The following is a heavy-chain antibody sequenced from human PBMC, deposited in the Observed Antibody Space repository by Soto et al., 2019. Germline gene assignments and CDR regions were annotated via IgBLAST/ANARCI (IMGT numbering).Heavy chain of an antibody. CDR2: IIPIFGTA. V-gene: IGHV1-69*01. Sequence: QVQLVQSGAEVKKPGSSVKVSCKASGGTFSSSAISWVRKAPGQGLEWMAGIIPIFGTANYAQKFQGRVTITADESTSSAYMELSSLRAEDPAVYYCARESFRVDTGMVPDAFDIWGHGTMVTVTS. D-gene: IGHD5-18*01. J-gene: IGHJ3*02. CDR3: ARESFRVDTGMVPDAFDI. CDR1: GGTFSSSA.